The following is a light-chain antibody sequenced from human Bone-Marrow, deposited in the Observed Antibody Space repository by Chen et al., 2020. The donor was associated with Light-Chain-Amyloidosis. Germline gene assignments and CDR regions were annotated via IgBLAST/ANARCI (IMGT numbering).Light chain of an antibody. V-gene: IGLV3-25*03. CDR3: QSADSSGTYEVI. CDR1: DLPTKY. Sequence: SYELPQPPSVSVSPGPMARITCSGDDLPTKYAYWYQQKPGQAPVLVIHRDTERPSGISERFSGSSSGTTATLTISGVQAEDEADYHCQSADSSGTYEVIFGGGTKLTVL. J-gene: IGLJ2*01. CDR2: RDT.